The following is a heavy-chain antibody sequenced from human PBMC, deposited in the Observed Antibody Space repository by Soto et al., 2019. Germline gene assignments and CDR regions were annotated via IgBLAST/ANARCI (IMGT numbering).Heavy chain of an antibody. V-gene: IGHV4-4*02. Sequence: QVQLQESGPGLVKPSGTLSLTCAVSGASINTNWWSWVRQPPGKGLEWIGEVYHSGSTNYNPSLMGRVTVLLDKSRNQLSLQLSSGTAADTAVYYCARHIAVAGTRGFDYWGQGTLVTVSS. D-gene: IGHD6-19*01. CDR1: GASINTNW. CDR3: ARHIAVAGTRGFDY. J-gene: IGHJ4*02. CDR2: VYHSGST.